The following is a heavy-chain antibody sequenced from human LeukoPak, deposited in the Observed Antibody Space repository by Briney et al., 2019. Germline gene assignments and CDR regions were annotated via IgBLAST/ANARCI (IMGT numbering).Heavy chain of an antibody. Sequence: ASVKVSCKASGYTFTGYYMHWVRQAPGQGLEWMGWINPNSGGTNYAQKFQGRVTMTRDTSISTAYMELSRLRSDATAVYYCARGIAAANAFDIWGQGTMVTVSS. CDR3: ARGIAAANAFDI. CDR1: GYTFTGYY. CDR2: INPNSGGT. V-gene: IGHV1-2*02. J-gene: IGHJ3*02. D-gene: IGHD6-13*01.